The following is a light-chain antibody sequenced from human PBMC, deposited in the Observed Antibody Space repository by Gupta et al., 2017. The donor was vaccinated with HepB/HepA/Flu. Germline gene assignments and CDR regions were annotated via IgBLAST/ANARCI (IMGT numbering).Light chain of an antibody. V-gene: IGKV1-37*01. CDR1: QGISSY. CDR2: SAS. Sequence: DIQLTQSPSSLSASVGDRVTITCRVSQGISSYLNWYRQKPGKVPKLLSYSASNLQSGVPYRVSGSGCGTDFTRTIGSMKTEDVATDDGEPPGITSGHATKVDIK. CDR3: EPPGIT. J-gene: IGKJ3*01.